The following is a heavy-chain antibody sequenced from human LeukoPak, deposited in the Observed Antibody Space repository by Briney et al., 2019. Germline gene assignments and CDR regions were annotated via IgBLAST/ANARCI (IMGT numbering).Heavy chain of an antibody. CDR1: GFTFSSYS. Sequence: GGSLRLSCAASGFTFSSYSMNWVRQAPGKGLEWVSVIYSGGSTYYADSVKGRFTISRDNSKNTLYLQMNSLRAEDTAVYYCARDRYGDYGSQLDYYYMDVWGKGTTVTISS. CDR2: IYSGGST. CDR3: ARDRYGDYGSQLDYYYMDV. D-gene: IGHD4-17*01. V-gene: IGHV3-53*01. J-gene: IGHJ6*03.